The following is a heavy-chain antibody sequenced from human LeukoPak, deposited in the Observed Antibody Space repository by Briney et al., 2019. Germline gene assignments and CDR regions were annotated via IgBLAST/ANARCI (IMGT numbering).Heavy chain of an antibody. D-gene: IGHD6-19*01. CDR2: ISSSSNYI. V-gene: IGHV3-21*01. CDR1: GFIFSTYS. J-gene: IGHJ4*02. CDR3: ARVEALAGIAYDY. Sequence: GGSLRLSCAASGFIFSTYSINWVRQAPGKGLEWVSSISSSSNYIYYADSVKGRFTISRDNAKKSLYLQMNSLRAEDTAVYYCARVEALAGIAYDYWGQGTLVTVSS.